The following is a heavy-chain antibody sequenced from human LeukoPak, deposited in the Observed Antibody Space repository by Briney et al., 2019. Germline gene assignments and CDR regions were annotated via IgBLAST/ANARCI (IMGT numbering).Heavy chain of an antibody. D-gene: IGHD3-22*01. V-gene: IGHV3-33*06. CDR2: IWYDGSNK. J-gene: IGHJ4*02. CDR1: GFTFSSYG. Sequence: GGSLRLSCAASGFTFSSYGMRWVRQAPGKGLEWVAVIWYDGSNKYYADSVKGRFTISRDNSKNTLSLQMNSLRAEDTAVYYCAKESYDSSGPGLDYWGQGTLVNVSS. CDR3: AKESYDSSGPGLDY.